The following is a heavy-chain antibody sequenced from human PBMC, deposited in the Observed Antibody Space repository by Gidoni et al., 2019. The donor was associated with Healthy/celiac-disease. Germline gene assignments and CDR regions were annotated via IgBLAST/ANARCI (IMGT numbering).Heavy chain of an antibody. CDR1: GFTVSSNY. V-gene: IGHV3-66*01. CDR3: ARDRGPGWSSGWYTPWAFDI. D-gene: IGHD6-19*01. Sequence: EVQLVESGGGLVQPGGSLRLSCAASGFTVSSNYMGWVRQAPGKGLEWVAVIYSGGSTYYADSVKGRFTISRDNSKNTLYLQMNSLRAEDTAVYYCARDRGPGWSSGWYTPWAFDIWGQGTMVTVSS. J-gene: IGHJ3*02. CDR2: IYSGGST.